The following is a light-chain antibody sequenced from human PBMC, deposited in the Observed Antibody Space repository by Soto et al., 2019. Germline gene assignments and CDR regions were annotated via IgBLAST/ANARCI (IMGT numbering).Light chain of an antibody. J-gene: IGLJ1*01. Sequence: QSALTQPASVSGSPGQSITISCTGSSSDVGTYNYVSWYQQYPGKAPKLIIFEVSSRPSGVSNRFSGSKSGNTASLTISGLQAEDEASYHCSSYTSSSAYVFGTGTKVTVL. V-gene: IGLV2-14*01. CDR1: SSDVGTYNY. CDR3: SSYTSSSAYV. CDR2: EVS.